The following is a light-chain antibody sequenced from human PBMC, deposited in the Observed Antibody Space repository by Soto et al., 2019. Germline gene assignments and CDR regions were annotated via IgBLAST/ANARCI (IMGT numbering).Light chain of an antibody. Sequence: EIVLTQSPATLSLSPGERATLSCRASQSVTSYLAWYQQKPGQPPRLLIYHASIRATGIPASFSGSGSGTDFTLAISSLEPEDFAVYYYQQHNNWSTFGQGTRLEIK. CDR1: QSVTSY. CDR3: QQHNNWST. CDR2: HAS. V-gene: IGKV3-11*01. J-gene: IGKJ5*01.